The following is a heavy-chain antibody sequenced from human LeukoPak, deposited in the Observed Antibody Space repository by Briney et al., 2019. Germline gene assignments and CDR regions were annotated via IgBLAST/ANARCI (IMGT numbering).Heavy chain of an antibody. CDR1: GFTFRAYW. V-gene: IGHV3-7*01. J-gene: IGHJ4*02. CDR2: INQDGNEK. D-gene: IGHD5-18*01. Sequence: GGSLRLSCAASGFTFRAYWMSWVPQAPRKGLEWVANINQDGNEKDYVDSVKGRFTISRDNARNSLYLQMNTLRAEDTAVYFCARLRYTYGKNFDYWGQGALVTVSS. CDR3: ARLRYTYGKNFDY.